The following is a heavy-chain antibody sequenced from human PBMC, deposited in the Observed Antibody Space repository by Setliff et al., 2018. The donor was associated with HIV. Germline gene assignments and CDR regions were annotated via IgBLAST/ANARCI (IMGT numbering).Heavy chain of an antibody. J-gene: IGHJ3*02. V-gene: IGHV1-69*13. CDR2: FIPTYDTT. CDR1: GDTFSKHA. CDR3: AKNKLGGAFDM. D-gene: IGHD1-26*01. Sequence: SVKVSCKASGDTFSKHAVSWVRQAPGQGLEWMGSFIPTYDTTSYAREFQGRLTITADESTSTVYMDLSRLTSDDTATFFCAKNKLGGAFDMWGQGTMVTVSS.